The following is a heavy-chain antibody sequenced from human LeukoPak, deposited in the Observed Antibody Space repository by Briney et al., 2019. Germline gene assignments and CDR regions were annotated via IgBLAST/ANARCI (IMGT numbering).Heavy chain of an antibody. Sequence: SSETLSLTCAVYGGSFSGYYWGWIRQPPGKGLEWIGEINHSGSTNYNPSLKSRVTISVDTSKNQFSLKLSSVTAADTAVYYCARTGTPQEDYWGQGTLVTVSS. CDR3: ARTGTPQEDY. CDR1: GGSFSGYY. CDR2: INHSGST. J-gene: IGHJ4*02. D-gene: IGHD1-7*01. V-gene: IGHV4-34*01.